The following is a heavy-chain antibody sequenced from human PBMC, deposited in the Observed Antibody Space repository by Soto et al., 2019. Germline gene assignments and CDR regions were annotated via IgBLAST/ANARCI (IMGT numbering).Heavy chain of an antibody. J-gene: IGHJ4*02. Sequence: PGGSLRLSCASSWFTVSNNYMSWVRQAPGKGLEWVSLIYSGGSTFYADSVKGRFTISRDNSKNTLFLQMNSLRAEDTAVYFCATYTSLDYWGQGTLVTVSS. CDR2: IYSGGST. D-gene: IGHD2-2*02. CDR3: ATYTSLDY. V-gene: IGHV3-53*01. CDR1: WFTVSNNY.